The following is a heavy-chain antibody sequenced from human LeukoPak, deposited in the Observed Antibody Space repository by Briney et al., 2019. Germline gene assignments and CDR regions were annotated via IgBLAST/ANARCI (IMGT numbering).Heavy chain of an antibody. CDR1: GYTFTSYA. Sequence: ASVKVSCKASGYTFTSYAITWVRQAPGQGLEWMGWISVYNGNAKYAQKFQGRVTMTTDTSTSTAYMELRSLRSDDTAVYYCARDPIIVGAPILGWFDPWGQGTLVTVSS. CDR2: ISVYNGNA. CDR3: ARDPIIVGAPILGWFDP. V-gene: IGHV1-18*01. D-gene: IGHD1-26*01. J-gene: IGHJ5*02.